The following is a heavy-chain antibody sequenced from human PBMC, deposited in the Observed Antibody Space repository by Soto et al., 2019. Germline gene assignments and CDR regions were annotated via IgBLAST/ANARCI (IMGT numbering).Heavy chain of an antibody. CDR2: IIPIFGAA. Sequence: GASVKVSCKASGGTFSSYAISWVRQAPGQGLEWMGGIIPIFGAANYAQKFQGRFTITADKSTSTAYMELSSLRSEDTAVYYCARNYDSSGYYSSHWYFDLWGSGTLVTVSS. V-gene: IGHV1-69*06. J-gene: IGHJ2*01. CDR3: ARNYDSSGYYSSHWYFDL. D-gene: IGHD3-22*01. CDR1: GGTFSSYA.